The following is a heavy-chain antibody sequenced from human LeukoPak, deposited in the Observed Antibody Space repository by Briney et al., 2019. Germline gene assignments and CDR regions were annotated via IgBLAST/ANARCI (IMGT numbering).Heavy chain of an antibody. CDR2: ITSRGEST. Sequence: GSLRLSCAASGFTFSIYAMSWVRQAPGKGLQWVSSITSRGESTWYVDSVKGRFTITRDNSENTLYLQMRSLRAEDTAVYYCARDRPNYYGSDGHYYRRDGDYWGRGTLVSVSS. J-gene: IGHJ4*02. CDR1: GFTFSIYA. CDR3: ARDRPNYYGSDGHYYRRDGDY. V-gene: IGHV3-23*01. D-gene: IGHD3-22*01.